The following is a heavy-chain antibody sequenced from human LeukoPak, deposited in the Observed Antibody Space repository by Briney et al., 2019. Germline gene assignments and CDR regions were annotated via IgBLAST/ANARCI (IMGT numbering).Heavy chain of an antibody. D-gene: IGHD2-15*01. V-gene: IGHV3-30*02. CDR3: VKGSQWYEYY. CDR2: IQYDGTNK. CDR1: GFSFSTYG. Sequence: GGSLRLSCAASGFSFSTYGMHWVRQAPGKGLEWVAFIQYDGTNKYYGDSVKGRFTISRDNSRNTVYLQMNSLRAEDTAVYYCVKGSQWYEYYWGQGTLVTVSS. J-gene: IGHJ4*02.